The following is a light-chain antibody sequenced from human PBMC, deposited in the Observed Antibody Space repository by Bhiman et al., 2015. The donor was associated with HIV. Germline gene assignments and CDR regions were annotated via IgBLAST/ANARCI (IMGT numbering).Light chain of an antibody. V-gene: IGLV2-14*03. CDR3: SSYRSTSTLWV. Sequence: QSALTQAASVSGSPGQSITISCTGTSRDIGTYDYVSWYQHHPGEAPKLILYDVSKRPSGVSNRFSGSKSGSTASLTISGLQAEDEAHYYCSSYRSTSTLWVFGTGTQVTVL. CDR2: DVS. CDR1: SRDIGTYDY. J-gene: IGLJ1*01.